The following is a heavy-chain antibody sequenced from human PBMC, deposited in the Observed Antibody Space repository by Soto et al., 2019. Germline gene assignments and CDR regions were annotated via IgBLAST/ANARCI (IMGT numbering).Heavy chain of an antibody. J-gene: IGHJ6*02. CDR1: GVTFNNYP. CDR3: ARGRGYSGDDHYYYFDMDV. Sequence: ASVKVSCKASGVTFNNYPITWVRQAPVEGLEWMGGSIPIFGTANYAQKFQGRVTISVDESTSTAYMELSSLRSEDTAVYYCARGRGYSGDDHYYYFDMDVWGQGTTVTVSS. V-gene: IGHV1-69*13. CDR2: SIPIFGTA. D-gene: IGHD5-12*01.